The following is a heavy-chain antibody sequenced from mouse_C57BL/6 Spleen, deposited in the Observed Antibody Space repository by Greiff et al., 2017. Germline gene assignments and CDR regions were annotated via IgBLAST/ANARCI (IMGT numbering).Heavy chain of an antibody. V-gene: IGHV1-18*01. Sequence: VQLKESGPELVKPGASVKIPCKASGYTFTDYNMDWVKQSHGKSLEWIGDINPNNGGTIYNQKFKGKATLTVDKSSSTAYMELRSLTSEDTADYYCARRVYDGDQGAYWGQGTLVTVS. CDR3: ARRVYDGDQGAY. J-gene: IGHJ3*01. CDR2: INPNNGGT. CDR1: GYTFTDYN. D-gene: IGHD2-3*01.